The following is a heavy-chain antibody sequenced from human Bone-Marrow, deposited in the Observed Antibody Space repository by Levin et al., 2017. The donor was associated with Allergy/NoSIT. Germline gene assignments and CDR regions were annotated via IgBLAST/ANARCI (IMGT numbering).Heavy chain of an antibody. CDR3: AKGLTGTIKSDY. CDR2: ISVSGTNT. Sequence: GGSLRLSCAASGFTFSAYAMNWVRQAPGKGLEWVSGISVSGTNTYYADSVKGRFTISRDNSKNTLYLQMDSLRAEDTAVYYCAKGLTGTIKSDYWGQGTLVTVSS. J-gene: IGHJ4*02. CDR1: GFTFSAYA. V-gene: IGHV3-23*01. D-gene: IGHD1-20*01.